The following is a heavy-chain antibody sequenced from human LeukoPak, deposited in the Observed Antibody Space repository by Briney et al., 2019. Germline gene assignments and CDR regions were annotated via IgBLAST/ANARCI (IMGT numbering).Heavy chain of an antibody. Sequence: PGGSLRLSCAASGFTFSSYWMSWVRQAPGKGLEWVANIKQDGSEKYYVDSVKGRFTISRDNAKNSLYLQMNSLRAEDTAVCYCVLLPEPGLFGVNRVRDYYMDVWGKGTTVTVSS. J-gene: IGHJ6*03. CDR1: GFTFSSYW. V-gene: IGHV3-7*01. CDR3: VLLPEPGLFGVNRVRDYYMDV. D-gene: IGHD3-3*01. CDR2: IKQDGSEK.